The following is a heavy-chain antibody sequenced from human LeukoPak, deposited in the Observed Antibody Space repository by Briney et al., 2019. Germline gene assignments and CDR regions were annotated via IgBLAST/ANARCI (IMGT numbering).Heavy chain of an antibody. Sequence: GGSLRLSCAASGFTFSSYWMHWVRHAPGKGLVWVSRINSDGSSTSYADSVKGRFTISRDNAKNTLYLQMNSLRAEDTAVYYCARDRDSSSWYLYAGFDYWGQGTLVTVSS. V-gene: IGHV3-74*01. CDR2: INSDGSST. CDR1: GFTFSSYW. CDR3: ARDRDSSSWYLYAGFDY. D-gene: IGHD6-13*01. J-gene: IGHJ4*02.